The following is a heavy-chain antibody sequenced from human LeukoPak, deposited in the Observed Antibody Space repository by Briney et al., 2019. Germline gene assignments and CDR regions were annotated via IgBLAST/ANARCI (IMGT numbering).Heavy chain of an antibody. CDR2: IISDGSST. V-gene: IGHV3-74*01. D-gene: IGHD3-10*01. CDR1: AFTFSTTW. CDR3: ATDGGYAFDI. Sequence: GSLRLSCAASAFTFSTTWMHWVRQAPGKGLVWVSRIISDGSSTTYAGSVKGRFTISRDNAKNMLYLQMNNLRAEDTAVYYCATDGGYAFDIWGQGTMVTVSS. J-gene: IGHJ3*02.